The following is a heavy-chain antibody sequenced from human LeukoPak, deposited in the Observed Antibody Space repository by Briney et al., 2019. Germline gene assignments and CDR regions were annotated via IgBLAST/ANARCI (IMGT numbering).Heavy chain of an antibody. J-gene: IGHJ3*02. CDR1: GFTFSSYS. Sequence: GGSLRLSCAASGFTFSSYSMNWVRQAPGKGLEWVSSISSSSYIYYADSVKGRFTISRDNAKNSLYLQMNSLRAEDTAVYYCAREVMITFGGVIVRGAFDIWGQGTMVTVSS. CDR3: AREVMITFGGVIVRGAFDI. CDR2: ISSSSYI. V-gene: IGHV3-21*01. D-gene: IGHD3-16*02.